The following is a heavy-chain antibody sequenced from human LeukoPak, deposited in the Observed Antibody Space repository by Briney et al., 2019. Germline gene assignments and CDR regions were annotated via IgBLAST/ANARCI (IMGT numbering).Heavy chain of an antibody. CDR1: GFTLSSYS. CDR3: ARSGSTSWNDAFDI. D-gene: IGHD2-2*01. V-gene: IGHV3-21*01. Sequence: PGGSLRLSCAVSGFTLSSYSLNWVRQAPGKGLEWVSSISSSSRYIYYPDSVMGRFTVSRDNAKNSLYVQMNSLRAEDTAVYYCARSGSTSWNDAFDIWGQGAMVTVS. CDR2: ISSSSRYI. J-gene: IGHJ3*02.